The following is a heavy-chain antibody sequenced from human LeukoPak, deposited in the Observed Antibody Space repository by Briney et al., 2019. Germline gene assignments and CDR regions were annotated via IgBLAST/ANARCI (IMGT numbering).Heavy chain of an antibody. D-gene: IGHD3-22*01. CDR3: ARESPDSSGYSFDY. CDR2: IYHSGST. Sequence: KASETLSLTCAVSGGSISSGGYSWSWIRQPPGKGLEWIGYIYHSGSTYYNPSLRSRVTISVDRSKNQFSLKLSSVTAADTAVYYCARESPDSSGYSFDYWGQGTLVTVSS. CDR1: GGSISSGGYS. J-gene: IGHJ4*02. V-gene: IGHV4-30-2*01.